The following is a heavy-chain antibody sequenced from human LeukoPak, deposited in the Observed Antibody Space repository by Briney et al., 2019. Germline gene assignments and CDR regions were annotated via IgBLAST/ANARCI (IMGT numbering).Heavy chain of an antibody. V-gene: IGHV4-34*01. CDR2: INHSGST. Sequence: SETLSLTCAVYGGSFSGYYWSWIRQPSGKGLEWIGEINHSGSTNYNPSLKSRVTISVDTSKNQFSLKLSSVTAADTAVYYCARGSITMVRGVIDYWGQGTLVTVSS. CDR1: GGSFSGYY. J-gene: IGHJ4*02. CDR3: ARGSITMVRGVIDY. D-gene: IGHD3-10*01.